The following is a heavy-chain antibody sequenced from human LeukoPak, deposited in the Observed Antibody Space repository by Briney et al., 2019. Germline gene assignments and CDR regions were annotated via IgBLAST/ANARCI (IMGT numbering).Heavy chain of an antibody. Sequence: ASVKVSCKASGGTFSSYGISWVRQAPGQGLEWMGGIIPIFGTANYAQKFQGRVTITADKSTSTAYMELRSLRSEDTAVYYCARGAMVYDSFFDYWGQGTLVTVSS. CDR3: ARGAMVYDSFFDY. V-gene: IGHV1-69*06. CDR2: IIPIFGTA. CDR1: GGTFSSYG. D-gene: IGHD2-8*01. J-gene: IGHJ4*02.